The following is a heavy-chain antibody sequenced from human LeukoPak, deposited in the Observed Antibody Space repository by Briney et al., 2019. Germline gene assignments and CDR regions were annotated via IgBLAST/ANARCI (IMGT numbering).Heavy chain of an antibody. Sequence: SETLSLTCTVSGGSISSYYWSWIRQPPGKGLEWIGYIYYSGSTNYSPSLKSRVTISVDTSKNQFSLKLSSVTAADTAVYYCARWSGSWSLGGFEPWGQGTLVTVSS. D-gene: IGHD6-13*01. J-gene: IGHJ5*02. CDR1: GGSISSYY. V-gene: IGHV4-59*01. CDR2: IYYSGST. CDR3: ARWSGSWSLGGFEP.